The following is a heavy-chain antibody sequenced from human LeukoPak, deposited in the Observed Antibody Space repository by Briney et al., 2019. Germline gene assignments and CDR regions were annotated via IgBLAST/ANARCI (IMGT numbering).Heavy chain of an antibody. Sequence: GGALRLSCAACGFTFSSYAMHWVRQAPGKGLEWVAVISYDGSNKYYADSVKGRFTISRDNSKNTLYLQMNSLRAEDTAVYYCARDFIVVDRLDYWGQGTLVTVSS. CDR1: GFTFSSYA. CDR2: ISYDGSNK. D-gene: IGHD3-16*02. V-gene: IGHV3-30-3*01. J-gene: IGHJ4*02. CDR3: ARDFIVVDRLDY.